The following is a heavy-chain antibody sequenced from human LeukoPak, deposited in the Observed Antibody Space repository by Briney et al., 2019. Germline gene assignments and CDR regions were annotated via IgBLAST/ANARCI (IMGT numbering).Heavy chain of an antibody. V-gene: IGHV5-51*01. CDR3: ARHPRKIVGATTLDY. CDR2: IYPGDSDT. Sequence: GESLKISCKGSGYSFTSYWIGWVRQMPGKGPEWMGIIYPGDSDTRYSPSFQGQVTISADKSISTAYLQWSSLKASDNAMYYCARHPRKIVGATTLDYWGQGTLVTVSS. J-gene: IGHJ4*02. D-gene: IGHD1-26*01. CDR1: GYSFTSYW.